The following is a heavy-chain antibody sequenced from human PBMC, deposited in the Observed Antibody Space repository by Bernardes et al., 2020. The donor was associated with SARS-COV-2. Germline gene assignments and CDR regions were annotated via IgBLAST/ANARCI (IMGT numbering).Heavy chain of an antibody. V-gene: IGHV3-74*01. CDR2: INSDGSST. D-gene: IGHD6-6*01. Sequence: GSLRLSCAASGFTFSSYWMHWVRQAPGKGLVWVSRINSDGSSTSYADSVKGRFTISRDNAKNTLYLQMNSLRAEDTAVYYCARVIRSSPNVDYWGQGTLVTVSS. CDR3: ARVIRSSPNVDY. CDR1: GFTFSSYW. J-gene: IGHJ4*02.